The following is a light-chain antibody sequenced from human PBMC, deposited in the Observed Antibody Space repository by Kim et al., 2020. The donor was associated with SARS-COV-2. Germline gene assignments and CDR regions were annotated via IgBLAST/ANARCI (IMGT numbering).Light chain of an antibody. CDR2: GAS. V-gene: IGKV3-15*01. J-gene: IGKJ4*01. CDR3: QQYNNWPPLT. CDR1: QNIRNN. Sequence: EIVMTQSPATLSVSPGERATLSCRASQNIRNNLAWYQQKPGQAPRLLIYGASTRATGVPARFSGSGSGTEFTLTISSLQSEDFAVYYCQQYNNWPPLTFGGGTKVEI.